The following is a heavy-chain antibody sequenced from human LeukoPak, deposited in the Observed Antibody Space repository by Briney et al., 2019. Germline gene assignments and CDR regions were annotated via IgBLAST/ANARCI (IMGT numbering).Heavy chain of an antibody. Sequence: ASVKVSCKASGYTFTSYAISWVRQAPGQGLEWMGRIIPILGIANYAQKFQGRVTITADKSTSTAYMELSSLRSGDTAVYYCARNEKYYYDSSGYLPLDYWGQGTLVTVSS. D-gene: IGHD3-22*01. V-gene: IGHV1-69*04. CDR3: ARNEKYYYDSSGYLPLDY. CDR2: IIPILGIA. CDR1: GYTFTSYA. J-gene: IGHJ4*02.